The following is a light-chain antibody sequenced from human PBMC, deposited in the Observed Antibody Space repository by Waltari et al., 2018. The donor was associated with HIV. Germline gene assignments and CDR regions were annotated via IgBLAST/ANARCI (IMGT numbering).Light chain of an antibody. Sequence: VFTQSPGSLSLSPGDSVSLSCRASKSVNRDYLAWYQQRSDQPPTLLVSGTSVRAPGVPDRFSGSGSGTVFTLTINRLEPEDFTTYLCQQFDDWEYTFGQGTHL. CDR1: KSVNRDY. CDR2: GTS. V-gene: IGKV3-20*01. CDR3: QQFDDWEYT. J-gene: IGKJ2*01.